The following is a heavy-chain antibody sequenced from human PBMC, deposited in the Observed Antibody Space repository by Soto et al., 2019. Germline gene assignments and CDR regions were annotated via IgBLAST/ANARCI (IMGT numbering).Heavy chain of an antibody. Sequence: QVQLVESGGGLVKPGGSLRLSCATSGFTFSDYYMSWIRQAPGKGLEWVSYIGTRGNTKYYADSVRGRFTISRDNAKNSLYLHMNSLRADATAVYYCASDGTEYYGAYYDYWGQGIPVTVSS. CDR3: ASDGTEYYGAYYDY. J-gene: IGHJ4*02. CDR1: GFTFSDYY. CDR2: IGTRGNTK. V-gene: IGHV3-11*01. D-gene: IGHD4-17*01.